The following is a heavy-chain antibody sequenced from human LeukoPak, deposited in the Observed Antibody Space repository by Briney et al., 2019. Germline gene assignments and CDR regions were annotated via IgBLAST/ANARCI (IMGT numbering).Heavy chain of an antibody. J-gene: IGHJ6*02. V-gene: IGHV4-61*08. CDR1: GGSISSGDYY. CDR2: ISSSGSP. Sequence: SETLSLTCTVSGGSISSGDYYWSWIRQPPGTGLEWIGYISSSGSPDYSPSLKSRVTISVDTSKNQFSLKLSSVTAADTAVYYCARDNWLHYNKNWHYYGLDVWGRGTTVTVSS. D-gene: IGHD1-1*01. CDR3: ARDNWLHYNKNWHYYGLDV.